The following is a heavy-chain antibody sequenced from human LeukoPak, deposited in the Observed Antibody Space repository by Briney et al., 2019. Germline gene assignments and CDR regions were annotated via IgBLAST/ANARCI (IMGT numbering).Heavy chain of an antibody. V-gene: IGHV3-53*01. CDR2: IYSGGST. CDR1: GFTFSSNY. CDR3: ARDMGRAWYGPPDY. D-gene: IGHD6-13*01. J-gene: IGHJ4*02. Sequence: GGSLRLSCAASGFTFSSNYMSWVRQAPGKGLEWVSVIYSGGSTYYADSVKGRFTISRDNSKNTLYLQMNSLRAEDTAVYFCARDMGRAWYGPPDYWGQGTLVTVSS.